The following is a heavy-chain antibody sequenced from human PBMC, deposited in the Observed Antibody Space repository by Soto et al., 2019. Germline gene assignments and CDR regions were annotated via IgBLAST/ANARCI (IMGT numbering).Heavy chain of an antibody. CDR2: VDPEAGVT. CDR3: ATARGGNNGVCSKGQVCYGRDV. V-gene: IGHV1-24*01. Sequence: QVQLVQSGAEVKKTGASVKVSCKVSGYTLTELSMPWVRQAPGKGLEWMGGVDPEAGVTIYAQKFHGRVTITEDTVTDRADQELSSLRYEDTAVYYGATARGGNNGVCSKGQVCYGRDVWGQVSTVTVSS. J-gene: IGHJ6*02. D-gene: IGHD2-8*01. CDR1: GYTLTELS.